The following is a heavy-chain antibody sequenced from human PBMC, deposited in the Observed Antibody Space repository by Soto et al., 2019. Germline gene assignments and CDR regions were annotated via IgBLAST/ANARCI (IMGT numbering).Heavy chain of an antibody. D-gene: IGHD2-21*01. V-gene: IGHV1-2*02. Sequence: GASVKVSCKTSGYTFVDHYLYWVRQAPGQGLEWMGWINPRNGDKKYAQKFQGRVTMIRDTIITTTYMDLSALTSDDTAVYYCASGEVTRIEVMDACGPAPTVTVSS. CDR1: GYTFVDHY. CDR3: ASGEVTRIEVMDA. J-gene: IGHJ6*02. CDR2: INPRNGDK.